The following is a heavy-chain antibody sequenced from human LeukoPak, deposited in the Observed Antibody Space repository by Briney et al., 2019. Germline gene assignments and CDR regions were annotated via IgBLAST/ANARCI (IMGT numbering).Heavy chain of an antibody. CDR3: ARVAVWGLRCFDY. CDR2: IIPMFGTA. V-gene: IGHV1-69*05. J-gene: IGHJ4*02. Sequence: SVKVSCKASGGTFSSYEISWVRQAPGQGLEWMGGIIPMFGTAKYAQKFQGRVTMTRDTSTSTVYMELSSLRSEDTAVYYCARVAVWGLRCFDYWGQGTLVTVSS. D-gene: IGHD5-12*01. CDR1: GGTFSSYE.